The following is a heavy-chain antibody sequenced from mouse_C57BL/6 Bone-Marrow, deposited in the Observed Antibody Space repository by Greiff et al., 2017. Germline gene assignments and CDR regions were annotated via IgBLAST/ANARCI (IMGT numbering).Heavy chain of an antibody. Sequence: VQLQQSGAELVKPGASVKISCKASGYAFSSYWMNWVKQRPGKGLEWIGQIYPGDGDTNYKGKFKGKATLTADKSSSTAYMQLSSLTSEDSAFYFCARRGPWYFDVWGTGTTVTVSS. V-gene: IGHV1-80*01. J-gene: IGHJ1*03. CDR2: IYPGDGDT. CDR1: GYAFSSYW. CDR3: ARRGPWYFDV.